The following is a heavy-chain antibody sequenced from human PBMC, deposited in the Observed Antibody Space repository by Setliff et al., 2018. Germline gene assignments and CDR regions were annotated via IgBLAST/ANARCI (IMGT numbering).Heavy chain of an antibody. CDR3: ARHFRSSKVQFLEYLTDYYFDS. J-gene: IGHJ4*02. D-gene: IGHD3-3*01. V-gene: IGHV4-39*01. Sequence: SETLSLTCTVSGGSISSSNYYWGWIRQPPGKGLEWIGSIYHRGSTYYNPSLKSRVTISVDTSNNHFSLTLSSVTAADTAVYYFARHFRSSKVQFLEYLTDYYFDSWGQGTLVTVSS. CDR2: IYHRGST. CDR1: GGSISSSNYY.